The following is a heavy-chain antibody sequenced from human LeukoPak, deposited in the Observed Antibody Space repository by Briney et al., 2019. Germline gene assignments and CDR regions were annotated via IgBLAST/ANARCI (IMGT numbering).Heavy chain of an antibody. Sequence: SQTLSLTCAISGDSVSSNSVTWNWIRQSPSRGLEWLGRTYYRSTWYNDYAVSVRGRITVNPDTSKNQFSLHLDSVAPEDTAVYYCARRLTQYDCFDPWGQGILVTVSS. D-gene: IGHD2-2*01. CDR3: ARRLTQYDCFDP. V-gene: IGHV6-1*01. CDR2: TYYRSTWYN. J-gene: IGHJ5*02. CDR1: GDSVSSNSVT.